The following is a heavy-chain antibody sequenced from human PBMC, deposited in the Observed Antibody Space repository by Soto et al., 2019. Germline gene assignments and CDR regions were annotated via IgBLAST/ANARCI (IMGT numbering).Heavy chain of an antibody. D-gene: IGHD3-9*01. CDR2: INPSGGST. J-gene: IGHJ6*02. Sequence: TSVKVSRTACGYTFTSYYMHWVRKAPGQGLEWMGIINPSGGSTSYAQKFQGRGTMTRDTSTSTVYMELSSLRSEDTAVYYCASGGVFYIFLTVSRPTPFYNYYGREGGAQGTALTISS. CDR3: ASGGVFYIFLTVSRPTPFYNYYGREG. CDR1: GYTFTSYY. V-gene: IGHV1-46*03.